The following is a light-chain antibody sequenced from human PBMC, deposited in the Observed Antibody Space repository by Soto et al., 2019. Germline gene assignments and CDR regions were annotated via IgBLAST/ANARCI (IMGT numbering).Light chain of an antibody. J-gene: IGKJ3*01. Sequence: DIQMTQSPSSLSASVGDRVTITCQASDDISNYLKWYQQKPGKAPKVLIYDASHLESGVPSRLSGGGSGTEFPFTISSLQAEEIATYYCQQYANIPLTCGPGTKVDLQ. CDR2: DAS. V-gene: IGKV1-33*01. CDR1: DDISNY. CDR3: QQYANIPLT.